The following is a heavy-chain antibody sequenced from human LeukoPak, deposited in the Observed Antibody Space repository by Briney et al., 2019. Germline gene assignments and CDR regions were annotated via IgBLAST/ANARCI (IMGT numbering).Heavy chain of an antibody. Sequence: GGSLRLSCAASGFPFSNYGMHWVRQTPGKGLEWMAYIRYDGNNKDCADSVKGRFTISRDNAQNSLYLQMNSLRAEDTAIYYCVRDRGTYRPIDYWGQGTLVTVSS. D-gene: IGHD1-26*01. CDR1: GFPFSNYG. V-gene: IGHV3-30*02. CDR3: VRDRGTYRPIDY. CDR2: IRYDGNNK. J-gene: IGHJ4*02.